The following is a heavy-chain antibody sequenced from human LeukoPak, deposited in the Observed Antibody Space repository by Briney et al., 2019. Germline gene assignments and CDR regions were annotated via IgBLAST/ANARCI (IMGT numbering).Heavy chain of an antibody. Sequence: GASVKVSCKASGYTFTTYGISRVRQAPGQGLEWMGWISAYNGNTNYAQKLQGRVAMTTDTSTSTAYMELRSLTSDDTAVYYCARDITMIVRDWGQGTLVTVSS. CDR2: ISAYNGNT. CDR3: ARDITMIVRD. D-gene: IGHD3-22*01. CDR1: GYTFTTYG. V-gene: IGHV1-18*01. J-gene: IGHJ4*02.